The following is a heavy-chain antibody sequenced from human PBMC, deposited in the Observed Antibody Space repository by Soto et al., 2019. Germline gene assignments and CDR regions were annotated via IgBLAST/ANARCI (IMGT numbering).Heavy chain of an antibody. Sequence: EVQLVESGGGLVQPGGSLRLSCAVSGFTFSDHYMDWVRQAPGKGLEWVGRTRNIANSYTTEYAASVKGRFTISRDDSKNSRDLQMKSLKTEDRVVYCCARVVVPGYAFDYWGQGALVTVSS. CDR3: ARVVVPGYAFDY. CDR2: TRNIANSYTT. CDR1: GFTFSDHY. D-gene: IGHD3-9*01. V-gene: IGHV3-72*01. J-gene: IGHJ4*02.